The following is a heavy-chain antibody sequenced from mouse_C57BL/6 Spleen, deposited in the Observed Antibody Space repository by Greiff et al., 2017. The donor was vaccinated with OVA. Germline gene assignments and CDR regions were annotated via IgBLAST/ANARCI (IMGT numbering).Heavy chain of an antibody. V-gene: IGHV1-64*01. CDR3: ARYSYYAMDY. CDR2: IHPNSGST. Sequence: QVQLKQPGAELVKPGASVKLSCKASGYTFTSYWMHWVKQRPGQGLEWIGMIHPNSGSTNYNEKFKSKATLTVDKSSSTAYMQLSSLTSEDSAVYYCARYSYYAMDYWGQGTSGTVSS. CDR1: GYTFTSYW. D-gene: IGHD2-12*01. J-gene: IGHJ4*01.